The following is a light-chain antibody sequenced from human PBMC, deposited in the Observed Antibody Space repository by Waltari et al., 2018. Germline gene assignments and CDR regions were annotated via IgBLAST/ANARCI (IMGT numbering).Light chain of an antibody. Sequence: IVLTQSPGTLSLSPGERVTLSCRASQRVSRALAWYQQKPGQAPRLLIYGASSRATGIPDRFSGSGSGTDCSLTISRLEPEDFAVYYCQHYVRLPVTFGQGTKVEIK. J-gene: IGKJ1*01. CDR3: QHYVRLPVT. CDR2: GAS. CDR1: QRVSRA. V-gene: IGKV3-20*01.